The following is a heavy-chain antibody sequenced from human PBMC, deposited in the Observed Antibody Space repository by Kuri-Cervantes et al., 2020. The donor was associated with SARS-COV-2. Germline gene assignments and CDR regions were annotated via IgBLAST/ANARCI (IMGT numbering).Heavy chain of an antibody. CDR1: GFTFSSYS. CDR2: ISSSSSYI. Sequence: GGSLRLSCAASGFTFSSYSMNWVRQAPGKGLEWVSYISSSSSYIYYADSVKGRFTISRDNAKNSLYLQMNSLRAEDTAVYYCARDHCSSTSCYLWGQGTMVTVSS. CDR3: ARDHCSSTSCYL. J-gene: IGHJ3*01. D-gene: IGHD2-2*01. V-gene: IGHV3-21*05.